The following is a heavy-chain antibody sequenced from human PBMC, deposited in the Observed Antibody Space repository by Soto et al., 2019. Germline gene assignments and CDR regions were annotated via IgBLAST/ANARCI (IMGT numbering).Heavy chain of an antibody. Sequence: SVNVSCKASGGTFSSYAISWVRQAPGQGLEWMGGIIPIFGTANYAQKFQGRVTITADESTSTAYMELSSLRSQDTAVYYCARVPYSSGWSGYYYYGMDVWGQGTTVTVSS. J-gene: IGHJ6*02. CDR1: GGTFSSYA. CDR2: IIPIFGTA. CDR3: ARVPYSSGWSGYYYYGMDV. V-gene: IGHV1-69*13. D-gene: IGHD6-19*01.